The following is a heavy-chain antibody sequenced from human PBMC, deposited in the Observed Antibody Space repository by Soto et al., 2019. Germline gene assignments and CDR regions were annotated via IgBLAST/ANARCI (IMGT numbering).Heavy chain of an antibody. V-gene: IGHV1-8*02. CDR1: GGTFSSYA. CDR2: MIPNSGKA. Sequence: GASVKVSCKASGGTFSSYAISWVRQAPGQGLEWMGWMIPNSGKAGYAQKFQGRITMTRNSSISIAYMELSSLRSEDTAVYYCTRGSAMDVWGQGITVTVSS. J-gene: IGHJ6*02. CDR3: TRGSAMDV.